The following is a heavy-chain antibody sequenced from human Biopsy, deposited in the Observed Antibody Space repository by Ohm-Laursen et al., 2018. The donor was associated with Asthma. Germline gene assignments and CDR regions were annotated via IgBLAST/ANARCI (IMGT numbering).Heavy chain of an antibody. CDR1: GYTFTHYA. CDR2: INAGIGNL. D-gene: IGHD2-8*02. V-gene: IGHV1-3*01. J-gene: IGHJ5*02. Sequence: SVKVSCKASGYTFTHYAIHWLRQAPGQRPEWMGWINAGIGNLEYSGKFQGRVTITRDTSATTAYMELSSLTSGDTAVYYCARDGNWCRLRNCSPPGYWFDPWGQGTLVTVSS. CDR3: ARDGNWCRLRNCSPPGYWFDP.